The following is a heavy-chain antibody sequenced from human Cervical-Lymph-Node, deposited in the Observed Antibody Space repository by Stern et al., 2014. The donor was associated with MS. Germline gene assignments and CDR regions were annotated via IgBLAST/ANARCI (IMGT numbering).Heavy chain of an antibody. D-gene: IGHD2-2*01. CDR2: IWYDGSNK. CDR1: GFTFSSYG. Sequence: VQLVESGGGVVQPGRSLRLSCAASGFTFSSYGMHWVRQAPGKGLEWVAVIWYDGSNKYYADSVKGRFTISRDNSKNTLYLQMNSLRAEDTAVYYCARTLRVVPAAITYYYYGMDVWGQGTTVTVSS. J-gene: IGHJ6*02. CDR3: ARTLRVVPAAITYYYYGMDV. V-gene: IGHV3-33*01.